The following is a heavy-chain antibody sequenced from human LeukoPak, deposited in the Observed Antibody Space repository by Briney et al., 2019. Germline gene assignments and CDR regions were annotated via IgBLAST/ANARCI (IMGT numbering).Heavy chain of an antibody. J-gene: IGHJ4*02. D-gene: IGHD2-2*01. CDR2: ISSSGTTM. V-gene: IGHV3-11*01. Sequence: GGSLRLSCAASGFIFSDYYMSWIRQAPGKGLEWISYISSSGTTMSYAVFVKGRFTISRDNAKNSLYLQMNSLRAEDTAVYYCAGHPFCTSTNCHLTVWGQGTLVTVSS. CDR3: AGHPFCTSTNCHLTV. CDR1: GFIFSDYY.